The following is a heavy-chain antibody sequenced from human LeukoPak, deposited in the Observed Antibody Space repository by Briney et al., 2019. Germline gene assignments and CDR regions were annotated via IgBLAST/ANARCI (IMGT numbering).Heavy chain of an antibody. J-gene: IGHJ4*02. V-gene: IGHV4-39*07. CDR1: GGSISSSSYY. CDR3: ARLSKVWGWGDY. CDR2: IYYSGST. Sequence: PSETLSLTCTVSGGSISSSSYYWGWIRQPPGKGLEWIGSIYYSGSTYYNPSLKSRDTISVDTSKNQFSLKLSSVTAADTAVYYCARLSKVWGWGDYWGQGTLVTVSS. D-gene: IGHD2/OR15-2a*01.